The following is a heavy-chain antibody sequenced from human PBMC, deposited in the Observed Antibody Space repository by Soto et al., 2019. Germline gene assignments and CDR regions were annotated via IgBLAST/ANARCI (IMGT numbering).Heavy chain of an antibody. Sequence: PGGSLRLSCAASGFTVSSNYMSWVRQAPGKGLEWVSVIYSGGSTYYADSVKGRFTISRDNSKNTLYLQMNSLRAEDTAVYYCAREVPAASPGDYHYRMDVCGKGTTVTVSS. CDR1: GFTVSSNY. J-gene: IGHJ6*04. V-gene: IGHV3-66*01. CDR3: AREVPAASPGDYHYRMDV. D-gene: IGHD2-2*01. CDR2: IYSGGST.